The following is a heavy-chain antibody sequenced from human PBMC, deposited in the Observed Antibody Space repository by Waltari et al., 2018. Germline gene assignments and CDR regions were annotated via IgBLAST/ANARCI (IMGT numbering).Heavy chain of an antibody. V-gene: IGHV3-23*01. Sequence: EVQLLESGGGLVQPGGSLRLSCAASGFTFRSYDLTWVRQAPVKGLEWVSAISGSGGSTYYADSVKGRFTISRDNSKNTLYLQMNSLRAEDTAVYYCAKGGSYQYYFDYCGQGTLVTVSS. CDR2: ISGSGGST. CDR1: GFTFRSYD. D-gene: IGHD1-26*01. CDR3: AKGGSYQYYFDY. J-gene: IGHJ4*02.